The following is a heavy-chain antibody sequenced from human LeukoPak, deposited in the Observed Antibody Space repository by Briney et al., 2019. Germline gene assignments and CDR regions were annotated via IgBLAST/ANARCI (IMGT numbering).Heavy chain of an antibody. CDR1: GFTFSSYA. J-gene: IGHJ6*03. CDR3: AKGSEANYYYYYYMDV. CDR2: ISGSGGST. Sequence: GGSLRLSCAASGFTFSSYAMSWVRQAPGKGLECVSAISGSGGSTYYADSVKGRFTISRDNSKNTLYLQMNSLRAEDTAVYYCAKGSEANYYYYYYMDVWGKGTTVTVSS. V-gene: IGHV3-23*01.